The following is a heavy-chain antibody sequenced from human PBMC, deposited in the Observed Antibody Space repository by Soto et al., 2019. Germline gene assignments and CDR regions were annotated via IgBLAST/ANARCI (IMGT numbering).Heavy chain of an antibody. CDR1: GYTFTSYY. CDR2: INPSGGST. J-gene: IGHJ5*02. D-gene: IGHD6-13*01. Sequence: ASVKVACKASGYTFTSYYMHWERQAPGQGLEWMGIINPSGGSTSYAQKFQGRVTMTRDTSTSTVYMELSSLRSEDTAVYYCARDRGVAAAGTFPPNNWFDPWGQGALVTVSS. CDR3: ARDRGVAAAGTFPPNNWFDP. V-gene: IGHV1-46*01.